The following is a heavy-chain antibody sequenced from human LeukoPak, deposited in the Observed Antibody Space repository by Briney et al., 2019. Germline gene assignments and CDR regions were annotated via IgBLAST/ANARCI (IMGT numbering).Heavy chain of an antibody. CDR3: AKDRVCGSTSCYGIFDY. CDR2: ISGSGDST. V-gene: IGHV3-23*01. D-gene: IGHD2-2*01. Sequence: PGGSLRLSCAASGFTFSSYAMNWVRQAPGKGLEWVSVISGSGDSTKYADSVKGRLTVSRDNSKNTLYLQMNSLRAEDTAVYYCAKDRVCGSTSCYGIFDYWGQGALVTVSS. J-gene: IGHJ4*02. CDR1: GFTFSSYA.